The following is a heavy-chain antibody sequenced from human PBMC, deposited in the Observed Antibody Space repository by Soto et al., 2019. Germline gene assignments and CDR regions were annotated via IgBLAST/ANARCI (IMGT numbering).Heavy chain of an antibody. J-gene: IGHJ5*02. Sequence: EGSLRLSCGASGFTFSSYAIHWVRQAPGKGLEWVAVTLSDGSNNFYADSVKGRFTISRDNSKNTVYLQMNSLRPEDAAVYFCARDNGSRGNGWFDPWGQGTLVTVSS. CDR3: ARDNGSRGNGWFDP. D-gene: IGHD2-8*01. V-gene: IGHV3-30-3*01. CDR2: TLSDGSNN. CDR1: GFTFSSYA.